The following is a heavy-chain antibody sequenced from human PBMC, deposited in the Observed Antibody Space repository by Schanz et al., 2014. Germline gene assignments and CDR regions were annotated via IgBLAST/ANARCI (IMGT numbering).Heavy chain of an antibody. V-gene: IGHV3-30*03. D-gene: IGHD3-16*01. J-gene: IGHJ5*02. CDR2: ISYDSAHK. Sequence: QVQLVESGGGVVQPGGSLRLSCAASGFTFSSYGMHWVRQAPGKGLEWLAIISYDSAHKYYADSVKGRISISRDNSRNTLFLQMSSLRAEDTAVYYCASARCFTCPDYWFAPWGQGTLVTVSS. CDR1: GFTFSSYG. CDR3: ASARCFTCPDYWFAP.